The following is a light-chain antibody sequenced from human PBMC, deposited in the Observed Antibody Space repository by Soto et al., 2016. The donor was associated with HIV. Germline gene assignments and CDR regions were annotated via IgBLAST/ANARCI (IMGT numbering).Light chain of an antibody. V-gene: IGKV1-27*01. Sequence: DIQMTQSPSSLSASVGDRVTITCRASQGIGNSLAWYQQRPGRVPKLLIYDASTLQSGVPSRFSGSGSGTDFTLTISSLRPEDFATYYCQNIAVSPSPFGPGTKVDVK. CDR2: DAS. J-gene: IGKJ3*01. CDR3: QNIAVSPSP. CDR1: QGIGNS.